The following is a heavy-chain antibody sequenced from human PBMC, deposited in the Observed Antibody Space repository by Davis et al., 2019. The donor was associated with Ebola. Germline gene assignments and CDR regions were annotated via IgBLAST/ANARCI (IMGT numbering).Heavy chain of an antibody. CDR1: GGSISSSSYY. Sequence: SETLSLTCTVSGGSISSSSYYWGWIRQPPGKGLEWIGSIYYSGSTYYNPSLKRRVTISVDTSKNQFSLKLSSVTAADTAVYYCARQVAAAGTLFYSWFDPWGQGTLVTVSS. D-gene: IGHD6-13*01. CDR3: ARQVAAAGTLFYSWFDP. V-gene: IGHV4-39*01. CDR2: IYYSGST. J-gene: IGHJ5*02.